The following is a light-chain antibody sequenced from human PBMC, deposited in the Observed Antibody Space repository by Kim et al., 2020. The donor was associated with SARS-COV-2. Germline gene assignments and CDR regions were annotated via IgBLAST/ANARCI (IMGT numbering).Light chain of an antibody. V-gene: IGKV1-5*03. CDR3: QQYNSYPWT. Sequence: DIQMTQSPSTLSASVGDRVTITCRASQSISRWLGWYQQKPGKGPNLLIYKASSLESGVPSRFSGSGSGTEFTLTISSLQPDDFATYYCQQYNSYPWTFGQGTKVEIK. CDR2: KAS. J-gene: IGKJ1*01. CDR1: QSISRW.